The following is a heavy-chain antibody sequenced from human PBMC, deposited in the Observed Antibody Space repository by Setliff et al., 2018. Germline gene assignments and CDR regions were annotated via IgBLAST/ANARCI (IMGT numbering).Heavy chain of an antibody. D-gene: IGHD3-10*01. CDR2: IKSKTDGGPT. CDR3: VKLVPQAISSDP. V-gene: IGHV3-15*01. J-gene: IGHJ5*02. Sequence: GESLKISCAASGVTVSDAWVGWVRQTPGEGLDWVGRIKSKTDGGPTDYAAPVKGRFTISRDDSKNTLYLQMNSLKTEDTAIYYCVKLVPQAISSDPWGQGTLVTVSS. CDR1: GVTVSDAW.